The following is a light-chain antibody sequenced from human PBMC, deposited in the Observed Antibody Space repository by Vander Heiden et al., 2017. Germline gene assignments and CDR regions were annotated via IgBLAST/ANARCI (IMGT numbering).Light chain of an antibody. J-gene: IGKJ1*01. CDR3: QQYSNSPAT. CDR1: PRVSSSY. Sequence: EIVLTQSPGPLSLSPGERGTLPCRASPRVSSSYLAWYQQKPGQAPRLLIYGASNRATGIPDRFSGGGSGTDFTLTISRVEPEDFAVYFCQQYSNSPATFGQGTKVEF. V-gene: IGKV3-20*01. CDR2: GAS.